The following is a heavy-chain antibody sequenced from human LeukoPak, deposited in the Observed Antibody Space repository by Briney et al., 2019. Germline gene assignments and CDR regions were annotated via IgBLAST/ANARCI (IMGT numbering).Heavy chain of an antibody. CDR3: AKERDYAEDMDV. CDR1: GFTFRSYW. V-gene: IGHV3-33*06. J-gene: IGHJ6*03. Sequence: GGSLRLSCAASGFTFRSYWMHWVRQAPGKGLEWVALIWFDGTYEYYADSVKGRFTISRDNSNKTLYLQMNSLRAEDTAVYYCAKERDYAEDMDVWGKGTTVTVSS. D-gene: IGHD4-17*01. CDR2: IWFDGTYE.